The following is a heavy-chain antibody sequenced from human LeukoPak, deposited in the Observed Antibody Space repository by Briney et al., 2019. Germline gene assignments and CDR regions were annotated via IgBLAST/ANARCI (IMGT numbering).Heavy chain of an antibody. CDR1: GFTFSSYG. CDR3: AKDRLGATGD. Sequence: PGGSLRLSCAASGFTFSSYGMHWVRQAPGKGLEWVAVIWYDGSNKYYADSVKGRFTISRDNSKNTLYLQMNSLRAEDTAIYYCAKDRLGATGDWGQGTLVTVSS. J-gene: IGHJ4*02. V-gene: IGHV3-33*06. D-gene: IGHD1-26*01. CDR2: IWYDGSNK.